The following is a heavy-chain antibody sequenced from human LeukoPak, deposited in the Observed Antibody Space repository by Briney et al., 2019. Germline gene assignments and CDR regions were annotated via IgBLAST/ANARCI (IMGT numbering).Heavy chain of an antibody. CDR1: GYTFSNYG. Sequence: GASVKVSCKASGYTFSNYGISWVRQAPGQGLEWVGWISIYNGKTNYAQKFQGRVSMTTDTSTSTAYMELRSLRSDDTAVYYCARDDYYDSSGYTKLGAFDIWGQGTMVTVSS. V-gene: IGHV1-18*01. J-gene: IGHJ3*02. CDR3: ARDDYYDSSGYTKLGAFDI. CDR2: ISIYNGKT. D-gene: IGHD3-22*01.